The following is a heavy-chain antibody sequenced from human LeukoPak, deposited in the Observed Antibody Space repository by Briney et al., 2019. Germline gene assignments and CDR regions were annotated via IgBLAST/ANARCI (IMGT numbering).Heavy chain of an antibody. Sequence: SVKVSCKASGGTFSSYAISWVRQAPGQGLEWMGRIIPILGIANYAQKFQGRVTITADKSTSTAYMELSSLRSEDTAVYYCARTPTPSTVTTPRGWYFDLWGRGTLVTVSS. J-gene: IGHJ2*01. CDR1: GGTFSSYA. CDR2: IIPILGIA. D-gene: IGHD4-17*01. CDR3: ARTPTPSTVTTPRGWYFDL. V-gene: IGHV1-69*04.